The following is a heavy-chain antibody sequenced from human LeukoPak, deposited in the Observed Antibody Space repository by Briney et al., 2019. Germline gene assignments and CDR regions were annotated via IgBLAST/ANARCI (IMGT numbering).Heavy chain of an antibody. CDR2: VNPNSGGT. CDR3: ARASGSYYGGSVDY. V-gene: IGHV1-2*02. CDR1: GYTFIGYY. D-gene: IGHD1-26*01. Sequence: ASVNVSCKASGYTFIGYYVHWVRQAPGQGLEWMGWVNPNSGGTDYAQKFQGRITMTRETSISTAYMELSSLRSEDTAVYYCARASGSYYGGSVDYWGQGTLVTVSS. J-gene: IGHJ4*02.